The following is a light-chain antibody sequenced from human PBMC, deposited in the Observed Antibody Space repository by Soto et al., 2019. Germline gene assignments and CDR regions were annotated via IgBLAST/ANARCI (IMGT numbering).Light chain of an antibody. CDR2: DAS. CDR3: QQYHNWLIT. Sequence: EIVVTQSPSTLYDSQGESATLSCRASQSVSSNLAWHQQKPGQAPRILMYDASTRATGISARFSGSGSGTEFTLTISSLQAEDFAVYYCQQYHNWLITFGQGTLLDIK. CDR1: QSVSSN. J-gene: IGKJ5*01. V-gene: IGKV3-15*01.